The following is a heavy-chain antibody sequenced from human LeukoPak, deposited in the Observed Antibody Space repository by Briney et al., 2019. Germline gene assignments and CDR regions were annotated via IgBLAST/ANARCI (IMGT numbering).Heavy chain of an antibody. CDR3: ARDLLHESFDY. J-gene: IGHJ4*02. Sequence: ASVKVSCKASGYTFTDYYIHWVRQAPGQGLEWMGWINPNSGGTDYVQRFQGMVTMTRDTSITTAYMEVSRLRSDDTALYYCARDLLHESFDYWGQGTLVTVSS. V-gene: IGHV1-2*02. CDR1: GYTFTDYY. CDR2: INPNSGGT.